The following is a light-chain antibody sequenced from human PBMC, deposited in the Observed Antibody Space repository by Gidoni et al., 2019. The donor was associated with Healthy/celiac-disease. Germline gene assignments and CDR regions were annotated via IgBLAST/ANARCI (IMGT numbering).Light chain of an antibody. CDR3: QQSYSTPRT. CDR1: QSISSY. J-gene: IGKJ1*01. CDR2: AAS. Sequence: DIQMTQSPSSLSASVGDRVTITCRASQSISSYLNWYQQKPGKAPKLLIYAASSLQSGVPSRFSGSGSGTDFTITISSLQPEDFATYYCQQSYSTPRTFXQXTKVXIK. V-gene: IGKV1-39*01.